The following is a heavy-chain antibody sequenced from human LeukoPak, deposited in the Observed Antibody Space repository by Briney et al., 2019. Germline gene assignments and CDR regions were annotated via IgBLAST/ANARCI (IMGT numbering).Heavy chain of an antibody. CDR3: ARGYCSSTSCCAYYFDY. V-gene: IGHV3-21*01. J-gene: IGHJ4*02. D-gene: IGHD2-2*01. CDR2: ISSSSSYI. Sequence: GGSLRLSCAASGFTFSSYSMNWVRQAPGKGLEWVSSISSSSSYIYYADSVKGRFTISRDNAKNSLYLQMNSLRAEDTAVYYCARGYCSSTSCCAYYFDYWGQGTLVTVSS. CDR1: GFTFSSYS.